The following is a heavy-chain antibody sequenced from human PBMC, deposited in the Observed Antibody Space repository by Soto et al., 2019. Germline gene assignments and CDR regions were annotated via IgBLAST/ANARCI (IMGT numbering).Heavy chain of an antibody. D-gene: IGHD2-21*01. CDR3: AKDGDWRGTSEIYT. Sequence: GGSLRLSCAASGFTFDDYAIHWVRQAPGKGLEWVSGISWNSGSIGYADSVKGRFTISRDNAKNSLYLQMNSLRAEDTALYYCAKDGDWRGTSEIYTRGQRAVVTVSS. V-gene: IGHV3-9*01. J-gene: IGHJ1*01. CDR1: GFTFDDYA. CDR2: ISWNSGSI.